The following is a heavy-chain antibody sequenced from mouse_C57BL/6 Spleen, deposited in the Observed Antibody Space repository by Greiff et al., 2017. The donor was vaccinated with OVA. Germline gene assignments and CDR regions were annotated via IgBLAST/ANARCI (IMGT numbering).Heavy chain of an antibody. Sequence: QVQLQQSGAELVRPGSSVKLSCKASGYTFTSYWMHWVKQRPIHGLEWIGNIDPSDSETHSNQKFKDKATLTVDKSSSTAYMQLSSLTSEDSAVYYCARKGYYAMDYWGQGTSVTVSS. CDR2: IDPSDSET. J-gene: IGHJ4*01. CDR1: GYTFTSYW. CDR3: ARKGYYAMDY. V-gene: IGHV1-52*01.